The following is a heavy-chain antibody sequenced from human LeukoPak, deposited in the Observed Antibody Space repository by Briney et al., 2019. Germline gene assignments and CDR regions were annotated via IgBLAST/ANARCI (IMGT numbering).Heavy chain of an antibody. CDR2: IYYSGST. J-gene: IGHJ4*02. D-gene: IGHD6-13*01. CDR1: GGSFSGYF. Sequence: SETLSLTCAVYGGSFSGYFWTWIRQPPGKGLEWIGSIYYSGSTYYNPSLKSRVTISVDTSKNQFSLKLSSVTAADTAVYYCARGSSSWYTHLDYWGQGTLVTVSS. V-gene: IGHV4-34*01. CDR3: ARGSSSWYTHLDY.